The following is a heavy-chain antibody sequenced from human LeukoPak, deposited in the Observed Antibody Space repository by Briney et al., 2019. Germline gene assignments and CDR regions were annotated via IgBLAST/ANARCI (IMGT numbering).Heavy chain of an antibody. CDR1: GFTFSSTT. J-gene: IGHJ4*02. CDR2: IHSGGST. CDR3: ARSTSGSYPDY. Sequence: GGSLRLSCVASGFTFSSTTMTWVRQAPGKGLEWVSVIHSGGSTYYADSVKGRFTISRDNSKNTLYLQMNSLRAEDTAVYYCARSTSGSYPDYWGQGTLVTVSS. D-gene: IGHD1-26*01. V-gene: IGHV3-53*01.